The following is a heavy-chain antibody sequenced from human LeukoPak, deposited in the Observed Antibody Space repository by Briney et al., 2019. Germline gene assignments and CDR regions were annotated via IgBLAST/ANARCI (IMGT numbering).Heavy chain of an antibody. Sequence: GASVKVSCKASGYTFTSYDINWVRQATGQRLEWMGWMNPNSGNTGYAQQFPGRVTMTRNTSISTAYMELSSLRSEDTAVYYCARATTTGGLWFGELFVYYYYYYMDVWGKGTTVTVSS. D-gene: IGHD3-10*01. CDR3: ARATTTGGLWFGELFVYYYYYYMDV. J-gene: IGHJ6*03. CDR2: MNPNSGNT. CDR1: GYTFTSYD. V-gene: IGHV1-8*01.